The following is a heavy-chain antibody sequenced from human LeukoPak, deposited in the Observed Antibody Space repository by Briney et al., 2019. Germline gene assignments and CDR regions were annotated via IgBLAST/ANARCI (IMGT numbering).Heavy chain of an antibody. Sequence: GGSLRLSCAASGFTFSSYAMSWVRQAPGKGLEWVSATSGSGASTYYADSVKGRFTISRDNSKDTLYLHVNSLRAEDTAVYYCAKANTYGSHYYFDYWGQGTLVTVSS. CDR3: AKANTYGSHYYFDY. J-gene: IGHJ4*02. V-gene: IGHV3-23*01. D-gene: IGHD3-10*01. CDR2: TSGSGAST. CDR1: GFTFSSYA.